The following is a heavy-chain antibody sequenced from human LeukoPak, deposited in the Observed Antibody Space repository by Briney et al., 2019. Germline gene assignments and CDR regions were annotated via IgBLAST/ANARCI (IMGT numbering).Heavy chain of an antibody. V-gene: IGHV4-39*07. D-gene: IGHD6-13*01. Sequence: SSETLSLTCTVSGGSISSSSYYWGWIRQPPGKGLEWIGSIYYSGSTYYNPSLKSRVTISVDTSTNQFSLKLSSVTAADTAVYYCARVNSSSWYGNYWYFDLWGRGTLVTVSS. CDR3: ARVNSSSWYGNYWYFDL. J-gene: IGHJ2*01. CDR1: GGSISSSSYY. CDR2: IYYSGST.